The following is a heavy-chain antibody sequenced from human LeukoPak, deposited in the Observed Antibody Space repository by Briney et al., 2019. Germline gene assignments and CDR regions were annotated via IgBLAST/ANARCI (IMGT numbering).Heavy chain of an antibody. Sequence: SQTLSLTCAISGDSVSSNSVTWNWIRQSPSRGLEWLGRTYYRSTWYNDYAVSVRGRITINPDTSKNQFSLHLNSVTPEDTAVYYCARRLTQYDCFDPWGQGILVTVSS. V-gene: IGHV6-1*01. CDR1: GDSVSSNSVT. CDR3: ARRLTQYDCFDP. J-gene: IGHJ5*02. CDR2: TYYRSTWYN. D-gene: IGHD2-2*01.